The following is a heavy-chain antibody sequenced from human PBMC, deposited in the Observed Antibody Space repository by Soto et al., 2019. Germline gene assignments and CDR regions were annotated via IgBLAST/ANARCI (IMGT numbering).Heavy chain of an antibody. D-gene: IGHD5-12*01. CDR3: GRGRSGQIVVFY. CDR1: GYTFTGHY. CDR2: IGPESGAT. J-gene: IGHJ4*02. V-gene: IGHV1-2*02. Sequence: ASVKVSCKASGYTFTGHYIHWVRQAPEQGPEWMGEIGPESGATRYAQKFQGRVTMTRDMSITAVYMELNNLSPDDTAVYYCGRGRSGQIVVFYWGQGTPVTVSS.